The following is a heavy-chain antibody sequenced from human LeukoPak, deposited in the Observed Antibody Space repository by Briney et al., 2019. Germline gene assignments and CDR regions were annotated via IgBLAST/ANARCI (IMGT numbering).Heavy chain of an antibody. V-gene: IGHV3-33*06. J-gene: IGHJ4*02. CDR3: AKTGWRQLEKH. CDR2: IWYDGSNK. D-gene: IGHD6-13*01. CDR1: GFTFSSYG. Sequence: PGGSLRLSCAASGFTFSSYGMHWVRQAPGKGLEWVAVIWYDGSNKYYADSVKGRFTISRDNSKNTLYLQMNSLRAEDTAVYYCAKTGWRQLEKHWGQGTLVTVSS.